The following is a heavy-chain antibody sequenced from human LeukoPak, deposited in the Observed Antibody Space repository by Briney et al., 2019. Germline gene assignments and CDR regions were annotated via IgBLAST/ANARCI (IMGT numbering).Heavy chain of an antibody. CDR2: IYSGGST. CDR3: ARDGSPYYYDSSGYHT. V-gene: IGHV3-53*01. CDR1: GFTVSSNY. J-gene: IGHJ5*02. D-gene: IGHD3-22*01. Sequence: PGGSLRLSCAASGFTVSSNYMSWVRHAPGKGLEWVSVIYSGGSTYYADSVKGRFTISRDNSKNTLYLQMNSLRAEDTAVYYCARDGSPYYYDSSGYHTWGQGTLVTVSS.